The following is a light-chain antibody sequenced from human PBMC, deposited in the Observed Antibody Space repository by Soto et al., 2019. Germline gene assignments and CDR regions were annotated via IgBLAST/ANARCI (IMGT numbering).Light chain of an antibody. J-gene: IGLJ1*01. V-gene: IGLV1-44*01. CDR3: AAWDDSLNGRHV. Sequence: QSVLTQPPSASGTPGQRVTISCSGSRSNIGSNTVNWFQQLPGTAPKLLIYSDNQRPSGVPGRFSGSKSGTSASLAISGLQPEDEADYYCAAWDDSLNGRHVFGTGTKVTVL. CDR2: SDN. CDR1: RSNIGSNT.